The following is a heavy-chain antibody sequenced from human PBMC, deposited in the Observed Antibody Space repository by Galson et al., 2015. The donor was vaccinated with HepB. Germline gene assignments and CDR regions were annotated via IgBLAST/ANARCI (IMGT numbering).Heavy chain of an antibody. D-gene: IGHD4-17*01. Sequence: SLRLSCAASGFTFSSYAMHWVRQAPGKGLEWVAVISYDGSNKYYADSVKGRFTISRDNSKNTLYLQMNSLRAEDTAVYYCARDPLPDYGDYEQGGYWGQGTLVTVSS. J-gene: IGHJ4*02. CDR3: ARDPLPDYGDYEQGGY. V-gene: IGHV3-30*04. CDR2: ISYDGSNK. CDR1: GFTFSSYA.